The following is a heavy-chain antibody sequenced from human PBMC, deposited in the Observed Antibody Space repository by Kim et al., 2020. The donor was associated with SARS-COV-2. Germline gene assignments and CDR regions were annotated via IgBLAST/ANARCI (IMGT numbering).Heavy chain of an antibody. CDR1: GFSLSTSGMC. Sequence: SGPTLVNPTQTLTLTCTFSGFSLSTSGMCVSWIRQPPGKALEWLARIDWDDDKYYSTSLKTRLTISKDTSKNQVVLTMTNMDPVDTSTYYCARSIDPYDRSGSQDWGQGTLVTVSS. D-gene: IGHD3-22*01. CDR2: IDWDDDK. CDR3: ARSIDPYDRSGSQD. J-gene: IGHJ4*02. V-gene: IGHV2-70*11.